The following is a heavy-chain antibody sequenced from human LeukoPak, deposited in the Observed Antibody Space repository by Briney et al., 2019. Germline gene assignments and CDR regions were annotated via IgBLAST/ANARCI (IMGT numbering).Heavy chain of an antibody. V-gene: IGHV4-34*01. CDR3: ASWVTALRRDY. D-gene: IGHD2-21*02. J-gene: IGHJ4*02. CDR2: INHSGST. Sequence: SETLSLTCAVYGGSFNDYYWHWIRQPPGKGLEWIGEINHSGSTNYNPSLRSRVTISADTSKNQFSLKLSSATAADTAVYYCASWVTALRRDYWGQGTLVTVSS. CDR1: GGSFNDYY.